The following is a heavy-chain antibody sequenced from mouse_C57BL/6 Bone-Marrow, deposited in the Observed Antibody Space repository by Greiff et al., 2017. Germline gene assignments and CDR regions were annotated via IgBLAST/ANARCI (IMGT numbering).Heavy chain of an antibody. CDR1: GYTFTEYT. CDR3: ARHEDRYYGSSRYFDY. D-gene: IGHD1-1*01. V-gene: IGHV1-62-2*01. J-gene: IGHJ2*01. CDR2: FYPGSGSI. Sequence: VKLQESGAELVKPGASVKLSCKASGYTFTEYTIHWVKQRSGQGLGWMGWFYPGSGSIKYNEKFKDKATLTEDKSSSTAYMELSRLTSEDSAVYFCARHEDRYYGSSRYFDYWGQGTTLTVSS.